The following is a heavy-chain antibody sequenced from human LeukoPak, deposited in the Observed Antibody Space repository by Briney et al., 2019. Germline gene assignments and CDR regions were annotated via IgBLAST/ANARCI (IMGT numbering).Heavy chain of an antibody. CDR3: ARGGEVMWWFDP. CDR1: GGSISTYY. J-gene: IGHJ5*02. V-gene: IGHV4-59*01. CDR2: IYYSGST. Sequence: SETLSLTCTVSGGSISTYYWSWIRQPPGKGLEWIGYIYYSGSTNHNPSLKSRVTISVDTSKNQFSLKLSSVTAADTAVYYCARGGEVMWWFDPWGQGVLVTVSS. D-gene: IGHD3-16*01.